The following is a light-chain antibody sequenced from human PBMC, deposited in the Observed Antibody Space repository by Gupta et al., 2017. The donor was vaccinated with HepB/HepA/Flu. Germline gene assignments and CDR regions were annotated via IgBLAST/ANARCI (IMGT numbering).Light chain of an antibody. Sequence: IQMTPSPSSLSAAVGDRVIITCRASQAISKYLNWYQQKPGKAPKLLIYAASNLHGGVPSRFSGSGSGTDFTLTISSFQAEDVATYYCQQSYTTPRTFGGGTKADI. CDR2: AAS. CDR3: QQSYTTPRT. J-gene: IGKJ4*01. V-gene: IGKV1-39*01. CDR1: QAISKY.